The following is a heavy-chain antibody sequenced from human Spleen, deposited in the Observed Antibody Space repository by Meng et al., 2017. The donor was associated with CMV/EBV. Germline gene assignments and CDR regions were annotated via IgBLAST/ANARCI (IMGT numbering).Heavy chain of an antibody. CDR3: ARGRVTDFDY. Sequence: LSLTCAAYGGPFIGYYWNWIRQSPGKGLEWIEEINHTGGTNYNLSLKSRVTISVDKSKNQFSLKVTSVTAADTAEYYCARGRVTDFDYWGQGTLVTVSS. D-gene: IGHD2-21*02. CDR1: GGPFIGYY. CDR2: INHTGGT. V-gene: IGHV4-34*01. J-gene: IGHJ4*02.